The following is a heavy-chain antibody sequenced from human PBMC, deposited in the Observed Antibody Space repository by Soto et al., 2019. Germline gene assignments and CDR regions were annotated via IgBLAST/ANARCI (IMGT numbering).Heavy chain of an antibody. CDR1: GGSFSGYY. Sequence: SETLSLTCAVYGGSFSGYYWSWIRQPPGKGLEWIGEINHSGSTNYNPSLKSRVTISVDTSKNQFSLKLSSVTAADTAVYYCASGHNDYGDYDWGQGTLVTVSS. CDR3: ASGHNDYGDYD. CDR2: INHSGST. D-gene: IGHD4-17*01. V-gene: IGHV4-34*01. J-gene: IGHJ4*02.